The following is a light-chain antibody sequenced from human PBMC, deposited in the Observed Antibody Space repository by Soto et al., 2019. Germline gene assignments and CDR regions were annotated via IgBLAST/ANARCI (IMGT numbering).Light chain of an antibody. J-gene: IGLJ3*02. CDR2: DDG. V-gene: IGLV3-21*02. CDR3: QVWDTTSDHWV. Sequence: SYELTQPPSVSVAPGQTARITCGGNNIGTKAVHWYQRKPGQAPVLVVYDDGDRPSGIPERFSGSNSGNTATLTISRVEAGDEADYYCQVWDTTSDHWVFGGGTKLTVL. CDR1: NIGTKA.